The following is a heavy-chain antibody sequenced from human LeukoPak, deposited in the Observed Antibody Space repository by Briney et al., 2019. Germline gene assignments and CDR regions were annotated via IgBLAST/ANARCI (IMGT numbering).Heavy chain of an antibody. CDR3: ARGGYSYGFWAFDI. D-gene: IGHD5-18*01. CDR2: IKQDGSDK. V-gene: IGHV3-7*04. CDR1: GFTFRSYW. Sequence: GGSLRLSCAASGFTFRSYWMSWARQAPGKGLEWVANIKQDGSDKYYVDSVKGRFTISRDNAKNSLYLQMNSLRVEDTAVYYCARGGYSYGFWAFDIWGQGTMVTVSS. J-gene: IGHJ3*02.